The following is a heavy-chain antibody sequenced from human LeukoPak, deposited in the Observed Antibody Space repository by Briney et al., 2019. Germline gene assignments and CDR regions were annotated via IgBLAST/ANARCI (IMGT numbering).Heavy chain of an antibody. CDR3: ASRRESGSGSYLADYYYYMDV. D-gene: IGHD3-10*01. CDR2: INPSGGST. V-gene: IGHV1-46*01. CDR1: GYTFTSYY. Sequence: ASVKVSCKASGYTFTSYYMHWVRQAPGQGLEWMGIINPSGGSTSYAQKFQGRVTMTRDTSTSTVYMELSSLRSEDTAVYYCASRRESGSGSYLADYYYYMDVWGKGTTVTVSS. J-gene: IGHJ6*03.